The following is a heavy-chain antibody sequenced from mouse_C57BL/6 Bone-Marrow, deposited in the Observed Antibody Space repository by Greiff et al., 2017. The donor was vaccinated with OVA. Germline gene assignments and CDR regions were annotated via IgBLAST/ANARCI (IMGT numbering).Heavy chain of an antibody. V-gene: IGHV6-3*01. Sequence: EVQLQQSGGGLVQPGGSMKLSCVASGFTFSNYWMNWVRQSPETGLEWVAQIRLKSDNYATHYAESVKGRFTISRDDSKSSVYLQMNNLRAEDTGIYYCTGGIFDYWGQGTTLTVSS. J-gene: IGHJ2*01. CDR2: IRLKSDNYAT. CDR3: TGGIFDY. CDR1: GFTFSNYW.